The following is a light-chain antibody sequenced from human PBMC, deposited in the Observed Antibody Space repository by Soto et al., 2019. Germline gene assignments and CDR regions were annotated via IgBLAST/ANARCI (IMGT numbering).Light chain of an antibody. CDR1: SSDVGAYNL. V-gene: IGLV2-14*03. J-gene: IGLJ3*02. CDR3: SSYTNTSTLV. CDR2: DVS. Sequence: QSALTQPASVSGSPGQSITISCTGTSSDVGAYNLVSWYQQHPGRAPKLFIFDVSDRPSGVSTRFSGSKSGNTASLTISGLQAEDEAFYYCSSYTNTSTLVFGAGTKLTVL.